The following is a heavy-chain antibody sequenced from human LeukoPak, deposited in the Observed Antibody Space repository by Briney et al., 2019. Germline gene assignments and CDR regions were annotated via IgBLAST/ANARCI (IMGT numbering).Heavy chain of an antibody. V-gene: IGHV1-8*01. D-gene: IGHD2-15*01. CDR1: GHTFTSYD. CDR2: MNPNSGNT. Sequence: ASVKVSCKASGHTFTSYDINWVRQATGQGLEWMGWMNPNSGNTGYAQKFQGRVTMTRNTSISTAYMELSSLRSEDTAVYYCARGHCSGGSCYSAAIADYWGQGTLVTVSS. CDR3: ARGHCSGGSCYSAAIADY. J-gene: IGHJ4*02.